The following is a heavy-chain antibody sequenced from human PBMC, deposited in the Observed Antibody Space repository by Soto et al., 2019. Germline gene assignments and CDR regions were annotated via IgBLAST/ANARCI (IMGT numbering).Heavy chain of an antibody. CDR2: IYYSGST. D-gene: IGHD3-22*01. V-gene: IGHV4-39*01. Sequence: PSETLSLTCTVSGGSISSSSYYRGWIRQPPGKGLEWIGSIYYSGSTYYNPSLKSRVTISVDTSKNQFSLKLSSVTAADTAVYYCARHDDSSGYFDYWGQGTLVTVSS. J-gene: IGHJ4*02. CDR3: ARHDDSSGYFDY. CDR1: GGSISSSSYY.